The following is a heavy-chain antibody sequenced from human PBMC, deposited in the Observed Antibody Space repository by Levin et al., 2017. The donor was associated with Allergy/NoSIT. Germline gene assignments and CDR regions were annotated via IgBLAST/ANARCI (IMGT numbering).Heavy chain of an antibody. J-gene: IGHJ5*02. D-gene: IGHD2-8*01. CDR3: AKNGGEFDP. Sequence: PGGSLRLSCVASGISFSTYAMAWVRQAPGKGLEGVSGISGSGDKTYYADSVKGRFTISRDNSKNTLYLQMNSLRAEDTAVYYCAKNGGEFDPWGQGTLVTVSS. CDR2: ISGSGDKT. V-gene: IGHV3-23*01. CDR1: GISFSTYA.